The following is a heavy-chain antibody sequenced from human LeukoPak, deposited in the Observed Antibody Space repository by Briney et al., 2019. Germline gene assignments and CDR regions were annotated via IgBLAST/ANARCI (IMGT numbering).Heavy chain of an antibody. J-gene: IGHJ4*02. CDR3: AREAVGATSDDY. V-gene: IGHV4-4*02. CDR1: GGSISSSNW. Sequence: PSGTLSLTCAVSGGSISSSNWWSWVRQPPGKGLEWIGEIYHSGSTNYNPSLKSRVTISVDTSKNQFSLKLSSVTAADTAVYYCAREAVGATSDDYWGQGTLVTVSS. D-gene: IGHD1-26*01. CDR2: IYHSGST.